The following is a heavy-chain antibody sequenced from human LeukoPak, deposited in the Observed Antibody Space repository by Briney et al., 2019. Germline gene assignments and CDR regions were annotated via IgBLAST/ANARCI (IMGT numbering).Heavy chain of an antibody. J-gene: IGHJ5*02. CDR1: GGSFSGYY. CDR3: ARDFTRKLHHIYRRRWFDP. CDR2: INHSGST. V-gene: IGHV4-34*01. Sequence: SETLPLTCAVYGGSFSGYYWSWIRQPPGKGLEWIGEINHSGSTNYNPSLKSRVTISVDTSKNQFSLKLSSVTAADTAVYYCARDFTRKLHHIYRRRWFDPWGQGTLVTVSS. D-gene: IGHD3-10*01.